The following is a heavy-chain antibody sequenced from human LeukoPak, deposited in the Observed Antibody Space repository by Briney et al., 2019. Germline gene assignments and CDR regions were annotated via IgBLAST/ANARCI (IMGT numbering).Heavy chain of an antibody. CDR3: IARGQQLVPDY. J-gene: IGHJ4*02. V-gene: IGHV3-33*01. Sequence: PGGSLRLSCAASGFTFSSYGMHWVRQAPGKGLEWVAVIRYDGSNKYYANSVNGRFTISRDKSKNTLYLQMNGLRAEDTAVYYCIARGQQLVPDYWGQRTLVTVSS. CDR2: IRYDGSNK. CDR1: GFTFSSYG. D-gene: IGHD6-13*01.